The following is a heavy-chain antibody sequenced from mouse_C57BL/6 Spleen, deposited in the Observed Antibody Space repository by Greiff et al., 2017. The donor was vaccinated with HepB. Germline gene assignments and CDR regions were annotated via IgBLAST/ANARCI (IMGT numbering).Heavy chain of an antibody. V-gene: IGHV1-76*01. D-gene: IGHD1-1*01. CDR3: ARSNYYGSSCFAY. J-gene: IGHJ3*01. CDR1: GYTFTDYY. Sequence: QVQLQQSGAELVRPGASVKLSCKASGYTFTDYYINWVKQRPGQGLEWIARIYPGSGNTYYNEKFKGKATLTAEKSSSTAYMQLSSLTSEDSAVYFCARSNYYGSSCFAYWGQGTLVTVSA. CDR2: IYPGSGNT.